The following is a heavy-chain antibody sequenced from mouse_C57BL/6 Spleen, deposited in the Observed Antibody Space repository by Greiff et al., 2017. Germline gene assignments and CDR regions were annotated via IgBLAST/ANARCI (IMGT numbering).Heavy chain of an antibody. Sequence: QVQLQQSGPELVKPGASVKISCKASGYAFSSSWMNWVKQRPGKGLEWIGRIYPGDGDTNYNGKFKGKATLTADKSSSTAYMQLSSLTSEDSAVYFCAIMDYSNYVGFAYWGQGTLVTVSA. V-gene: IGHV1-82*01. D-gene: IGHD2-5*01. CDR3: AIMDYSNYVGFAY. CDR2: IYPGDGDT. J-gene: IGHJ3*01. CDR1: GYAFSSSW.